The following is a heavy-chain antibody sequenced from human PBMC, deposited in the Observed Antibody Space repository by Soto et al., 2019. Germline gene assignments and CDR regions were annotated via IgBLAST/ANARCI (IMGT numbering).Heavy chain of an antibody. CDR3: ARAVRFLEPGWFDP. Sequence: GESLKISCKGSGYRFTNYWIGWVRQMPGKGLEWMGIIYPGDSDTRYSPSFQGQVTISADKSISTAYLQWSSLKASDTAMYYCARAVRFLEPGWFDPWGQGTLVTVSS. D-gene: IGHD3-3*01. J-gene: IGHJ5*02. CDR1: GYRFTNYW. V-gene: IGHV5-51*01. CDR2: IYPGDSDT.